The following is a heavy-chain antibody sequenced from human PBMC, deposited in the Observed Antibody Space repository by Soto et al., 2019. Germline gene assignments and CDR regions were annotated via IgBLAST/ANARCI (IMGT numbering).Heavy chain of an antibody. Sequence: HPGGSLRLSCAASGFTLRSYWMTWVRQAPGKGLEFLATIKPDGSDTYYVDSVKGRFTISRDNAKNSLSLQMNSLRAEDTALYYCATDLNWSGTWGQGTMVTVSS. D-gene: IGHD3-3*01. CDR2: IKPDGSDT. V-gene: IGHV3-7*01. CDR3: ATDLNWSGT. J-gene: IGHJ3*01. CDR1: GFTLRSYW.